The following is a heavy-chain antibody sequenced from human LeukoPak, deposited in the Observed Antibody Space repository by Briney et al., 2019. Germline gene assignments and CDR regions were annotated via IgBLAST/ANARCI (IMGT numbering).Heavy chain of an antibody. D-gene: IGHD1-26*01. Sequence: SETLSLTCIVSGGSISTYYWSWIRQPPGEGLEWIGYIYYSGSTNYNPSLKSRVTISVDTSKNQFSLKLSSVTAADTAVYYCARQPIVGASRPFDYWGQGTLVTVSS. CDR2: IYYSGST. CDR3: ARQPIVGASRPFDY. CDR1: GGSISTYY. J-gene: IGHJ4*02. V-gene: IGHV4-59*08.